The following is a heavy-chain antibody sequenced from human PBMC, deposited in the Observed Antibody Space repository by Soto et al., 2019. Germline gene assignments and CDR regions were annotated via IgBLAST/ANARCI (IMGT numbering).Heavy chain of an antibody. CDR2: IHHSGST. CDR3: ARSFGWYAIDQ. D-gene: IGHD6-19*01. Sequence: QMQLQESGPGLVKPSETLSLTCAVSSASIISEQRWSWVRQPPGKGLEWIGEIHHSGSTNNNPSLRSRGTMSGDKAKDQFSLNLNSVTAADTEVYYCARSFGWYAIDQWGQGTLVIVSS. V-gene: IGHV4-4*02. J-gene: IGHJ4*02. CDR1: SASIISEQR.